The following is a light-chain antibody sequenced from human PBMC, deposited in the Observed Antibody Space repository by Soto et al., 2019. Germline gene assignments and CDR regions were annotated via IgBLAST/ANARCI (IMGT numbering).Light chain of an antibody. CDR2: DAS. V-gene: IGKV3-20*01. Sequence: EIVLTQSPGTLSLSPGERATLSCRASQSVSSSYLAWYQQKPGQAPRLLIYDASSRATGIPDRFSGSGSGTDFTLDISRLEPADFAVYYCQQCGSSPPTFGQGTKVEIK. J-gene: IGKJ1*01. CDR1: QSVSSSY. CDR3: QQCGSSPPT.